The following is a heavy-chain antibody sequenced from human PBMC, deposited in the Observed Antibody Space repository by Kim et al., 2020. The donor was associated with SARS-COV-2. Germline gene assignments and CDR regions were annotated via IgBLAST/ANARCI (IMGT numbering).Heavy chain of an antibody. V-gene: IGHV3-23*01. Sequence: GGSLRLSCAASGFTFSSYAMSWVRQAPGKGLEWVSAISGSGGSTYYEDSVKGRFTISRDNSKNTLYLQMNSLRAEDTAVYYCAKDEDLEVSYDFWSGYNTFDYWGQGTLVTVSS. D-gene: IGHD3-3*01. J-gene: IGHJ4*02. CDR1: GFTFSSYA. CDR3: AKDEDLEVSYDFWSGYNTFDY. CDR2: ISGSGGST.